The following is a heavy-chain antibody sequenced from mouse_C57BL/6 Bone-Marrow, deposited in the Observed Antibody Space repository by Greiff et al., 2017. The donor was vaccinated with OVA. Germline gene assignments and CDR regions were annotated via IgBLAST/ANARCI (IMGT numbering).Heavy chain of an antibody. CDR3: TSLLDAMDY. J-gene: IGHJ4*01. CDR2: ISSGGDYI. V-gene: IGHV5-9-1*02. Sequence: DVHLVESGEGLVKPGGSLKLSCAASGFTFSSYALSWVRQTPEKRLEWVAYISSGGDYIYYADTVKGRFTISSDNARNTLYLQMSSLKSEYTAMYYCTSLLDAMDYWGQGTSVTVSS. CDR1: GFTFSSYA. D-gene: IGHD2-1*01.